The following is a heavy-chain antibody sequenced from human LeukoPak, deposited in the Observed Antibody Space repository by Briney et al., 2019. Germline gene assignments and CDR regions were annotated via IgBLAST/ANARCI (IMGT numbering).Heavy chain of an antibody. D-gene: IGHD2-15*01. CDR3: ARRQGCSSSSCPPDS. CDR2: IYPGDSDT. Sequence: GESKEISCRGSGYSFTTYCIGWVRQMPGKGLEWMGIIYPGDSDTRYSPTLHGWDTMPADKSINTAYLQWSSLKASDTAMYYCARRQGCSSSSCPPDSWGQGAMVTDSS. CDR1: GYSFTTYC. J-gene: IGHJ4*02. V-gene: IGHV5-51*01.